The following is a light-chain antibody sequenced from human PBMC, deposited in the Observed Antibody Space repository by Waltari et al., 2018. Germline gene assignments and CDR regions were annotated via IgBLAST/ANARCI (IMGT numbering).Light chain of an antibody. Sequence: TCQAIQDICNYLNWYQQKPGKAPNLLIHAASNLEGGVPSRFSGRGSGTHFSFTISSLQPGDFATYYCQQYLSLPYTFGQGTILDI. CDR2: AAS. V-gene: IGKV1-33*01. CDR3: QQYLSLPYT. CDR1: QDICNY. J-gene: IGKJ2*01.